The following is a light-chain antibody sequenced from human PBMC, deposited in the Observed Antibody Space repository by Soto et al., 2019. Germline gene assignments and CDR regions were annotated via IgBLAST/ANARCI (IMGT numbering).Light chain of an antibody. CDR2: AAS. Sequence: DIQMTQSPSSLSASVGDRVTITCRASQNIRVYLNWYQQKPGKAPKPLIYAASTLLSGVPSRFSGSGSGTDFTLTISSLQPEDFATYYCQQSYSTPQTFGQGTKVEIK. V-gene: IGKV1-39*01. CDR3: QQSYSTPQT. CDR1: QNIRVY. J-gene: IGKJ1*01.